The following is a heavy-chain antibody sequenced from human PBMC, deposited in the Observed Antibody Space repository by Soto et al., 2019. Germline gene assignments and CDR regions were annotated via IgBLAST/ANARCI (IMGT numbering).Heavy chain of an antibody. V-gene: IGHV4-39*02. J-gene: IGHJ4*02. CDR1: GGSISSSSYY. D-gene: IGHD3-22*01. Sequence: SETLSLTCTVSGGSISSSSYYWGWIRQPPGKGLEWIGSIYYSGSTYYNPPLKSRVTISVDTSKNQFSRKLSSVTAADTAVYYCARDYYDSSGYYFDYWGQGTLVTVSS. CDR3: ARDYYDSSGYYFDY. CDR2: IYYSGST.